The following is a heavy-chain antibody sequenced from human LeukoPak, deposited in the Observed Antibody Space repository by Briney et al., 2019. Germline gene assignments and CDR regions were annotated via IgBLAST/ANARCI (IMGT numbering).Heavy chain of an antibody. J-gene: IGHJ4*02. CDR1: GFTFSSYD. CDR2: IKQDGSEK. V-gene: IGHV3-7*01. CDR3: ARDCSSTSCYQAFDY. D-gene: IGHD2-2*01. Sequence: GGSLRLSCAASGFTFSSYDMTWVRQAPGKGLEWVANIKQDGSEKYYVDSVKGRFTISRDNAKNSLYLQMNSLRAEDTAVYHCARDCSSTSCYQAFDYWGQGTLVTVSS.